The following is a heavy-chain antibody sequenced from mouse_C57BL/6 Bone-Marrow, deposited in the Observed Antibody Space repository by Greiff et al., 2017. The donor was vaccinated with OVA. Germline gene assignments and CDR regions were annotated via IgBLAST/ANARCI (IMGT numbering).Heavy chain of an antibody. CDR1: GFSLTSYG. Sequence: QVQLKQSGPGLVQPSQSLSITCTVSGFSLTSYGVHWVRQPPGKGLEWLGVIWSGGGTDYNAAFITRLSISKDNSKNQVFFNMNSLQADDTAIYYCARNRDDYDLSMDYWGQGTSVTVSS. CDR2: IWSGGGT. J-gene: IGHJ4*01. V-gene: IGHV2-2*01. D-gene: IGHD2-4*01. CDR3: ARNRDDYDLSMDY.